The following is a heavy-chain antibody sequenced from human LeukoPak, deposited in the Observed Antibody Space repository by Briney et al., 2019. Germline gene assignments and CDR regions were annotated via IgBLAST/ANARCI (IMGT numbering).Heavy chain of an antibody. D-gene: IGHD3-22*01. V-gene: IGHV3-53*01. CDR3: ARSPSGYYYLWFDP. Sequence: PGGSLRLSCAASGFTVSSNYMSWVRQAPGKGLEWVSVIYSAGSTYYADSVKGRFTISRDSSKNTLYLQMNSLRAEDTAVYYCARSPSGYYYLWFDPWGQGTLVTVSS. J-gene: IGHJ5*02. CDR2: IYSAGST. CDR1: GFTVSSNY.